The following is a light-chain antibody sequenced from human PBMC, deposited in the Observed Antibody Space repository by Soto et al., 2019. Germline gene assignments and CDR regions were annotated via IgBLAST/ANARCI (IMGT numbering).Light chain of an antibody. V-gene: IGKV1-39*01. J-gene: IGKJ1*01. CDR2: TSS. CDR1: QSIGGN. CDR3: QQSYSTPPT. Sequence: DIQITQSPASLSASVVDRVTISCRASQSIGGNLNWYQQKPGKAPTLLIFTSSSLQSGVPSRFSGSGSGTDFILTISSLQPEDFATYYCQQSYSTPPTFGQGTKVDI.